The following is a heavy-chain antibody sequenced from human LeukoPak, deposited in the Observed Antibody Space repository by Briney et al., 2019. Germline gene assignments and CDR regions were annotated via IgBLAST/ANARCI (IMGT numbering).Heavy chain of an antibody. V-gene: IGHV4-4*02. CDR2: IYHSGST. Sequence: SETLSLTCAVSGGSISSSNWWSWVRQPPGKGLEWIGEIYHSGSTNYNPSLKGRVTISVDKSKSQFSLKLSSVTAADTAVYYCASYYYDGSGTNWFDPWGQGTLVTVSS. CDR3: ASYYYDGSGTNWFDP. D-gene: IGHD3-22*01. J-gene: IGHJ5*02. CDR1: GGSISSSNW.